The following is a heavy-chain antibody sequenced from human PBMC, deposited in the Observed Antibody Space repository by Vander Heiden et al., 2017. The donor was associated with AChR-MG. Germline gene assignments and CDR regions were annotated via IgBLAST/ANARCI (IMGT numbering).Heavy chain of an antibody. Sequence: EVQLVESGGGLIQPGGSLRLSCAVSGFMVNSNYMSWVRQAPGKGLEWVSALYAGAITYYADSVRGRFTISRDNSKNTLSLQMNSLRGEDTAVYYCARGSLHDISAGYFSGYGLDVWGQGTTVTVSS. D-gene: IGHD3-9*01. CDR1: GFMVNSNY. CDR2: LYAGAIT. V-gene: IGHV3-53*01. J-gene: IGHJ6*02. CDR3: ARGSLHDISAGYFSGYGLDV.